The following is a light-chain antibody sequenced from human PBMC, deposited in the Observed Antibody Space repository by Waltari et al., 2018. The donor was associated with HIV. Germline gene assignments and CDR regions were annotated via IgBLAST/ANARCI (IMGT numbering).Light chain of an antibody. Sequence: QSALTQPASVSGSSGQSITISCTGTSSDVGSYNLVSWYQHHPHKAPQVVIYEVTTRPSGVSNRFSGSKSGNTASLTISGLQAEDESDYYCCSYAGSRGVVFGGGTKLTVL. J-gene: IGLJ2*01. CDR3: CSYAGSRGVV. CDR1: SSDVGSYNL. CDR2: EVT. V-gene: IGLV2-23*02.